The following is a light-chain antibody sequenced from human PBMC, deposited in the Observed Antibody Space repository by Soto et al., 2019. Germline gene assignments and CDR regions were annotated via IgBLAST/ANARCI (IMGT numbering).Light chain of an antibody. CDR1: SSDVGSYNL. J-gene: IGLJ1*01. CDR2: GVS. V-gene: IGLV2-23*02. CDR3: CSYAGSSTPLI. Sequence: HSALTQPASVSGSPGQSITISCTGTSSDVGSYNLVSWYQQHPGKAPKLMIYGVSKRPSGVSNRFSGSKSGNTASLTISGLQAEDEADYYCCSYAGSSTPLIFGTGTKVTVL.